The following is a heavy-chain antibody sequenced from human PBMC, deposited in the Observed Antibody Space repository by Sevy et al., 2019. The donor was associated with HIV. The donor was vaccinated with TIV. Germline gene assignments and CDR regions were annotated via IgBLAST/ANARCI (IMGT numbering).Heavy chain of an antibody. Sequence: GESLKISCTASGFTFSSYDMNWVRQAPGKGLEWVSKISSSGSSIYYADSVKGRFTISRDNAKNSLNLQMNSLRAEDTAVYYCTRNGGAFDNGFDPWGQGILVTVSS. CDR1: GFTFSSYD. CDR3: TRNGGAFDNGFDP. V-gene: IGHV3-48*03. D-gene: IGHD2-8*01. CDR2: ISSSGSSI. J-gene: IGHJ5*02.